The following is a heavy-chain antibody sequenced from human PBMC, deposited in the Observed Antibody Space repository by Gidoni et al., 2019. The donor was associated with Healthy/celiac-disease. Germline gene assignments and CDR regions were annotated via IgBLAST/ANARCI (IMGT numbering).Heavy chain of an antibody. CDR2: ISYDGRNK. V-gene: IGHV3-30*01. J-gene: IGHJ4*02. CDR3: ARDFIAQSFDY. Sequence: QVQLVESGGGVVQPGRSLRLSCAASGFTFSSYAMHWVRQAPGKGLEWVAVISYDGRNKYYADSVKGRFTISRDNSKNTLYLQMNSLRAEDTAVYYCARDFIAQSFDYWGQGTLVTVSS. CDR1: GFTFSSYA. D-gene: IGHD6-13*01.